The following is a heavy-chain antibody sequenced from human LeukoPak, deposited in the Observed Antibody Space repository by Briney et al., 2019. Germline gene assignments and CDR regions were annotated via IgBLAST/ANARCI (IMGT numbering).Heavy chain of an antibody. Sequence: SQTLSLTCAISGDSVSSAAWNWTRQSPSRGLEWLGRTYYRSKWYNDYAVSVKSRITINPDTSKNQFSLQLNSVTPEDTAVYYCARGGIGYCTSSSCYFDYWGQGTLVTVSS. CDR1: GDSVSSAA. J-gene: IGHJ4*02. CDR3: ARGGIGYCTSSSCYFDY. V-gene: IGHV6-1*01. D-gene: IGHD2-2*01. CDR2: TYYRSKWYN.